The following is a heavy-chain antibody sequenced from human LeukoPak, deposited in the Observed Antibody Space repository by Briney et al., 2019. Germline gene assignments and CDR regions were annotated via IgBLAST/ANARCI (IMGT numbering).Heavy chain of an antibody. CDR2: ISGSGDVK. V-gene: IGHV3-23*01. CDR1: GFTLSSYS. CDR3: AQDGASIRFDN. Sequence: GGSLRLSCAASGFTLSSYSMNWVRQAPGKGLEWVSGISGSGDVKWYADSVKGRFIISRDNSKNTLYLQMNSLRAEDTAVYYCAQDGASIRFDNWGQGTLVTVSS. D-gene: IGHD3-16*01. J-gene: IGHJ4*02.